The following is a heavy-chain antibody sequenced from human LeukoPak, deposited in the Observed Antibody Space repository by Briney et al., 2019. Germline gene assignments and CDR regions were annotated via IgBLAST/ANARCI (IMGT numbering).Heavy chain of an antibody. D-gene: IGHD3-22*01. CDR2: IYYSGST. CDR3: TKLRGSSDYYGTFDY. V-gene: IGHV4-59*01. CDR1: GGSISSYY. Sequence: PSETLSLTCTVSGGSISSYYWSWIRQRPGKGLEWIGYIYYSGSTNYNPSLKSRVTISVDTSKNQFSLKLSSVTAADTAVYYCTKLRGSSDYYGTFDYWGQGTLVTVSS. J-gene: IGHJ4*02.